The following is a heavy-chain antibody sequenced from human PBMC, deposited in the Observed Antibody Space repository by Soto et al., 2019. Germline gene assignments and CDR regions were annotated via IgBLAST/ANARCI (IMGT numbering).Heavy chain of an antibody. D-gene: IGHD6-6*01. J-gene: IGHJ6*02. CDR2: INPNSGGT. Sequence: ASVKVSCTSSGYTFTGYYMHWVRQAPGQGLEWMGWINPNSGGTNYAQKFQGWVTMTRDTSISTAYMELSRLRSDDTAVYYCARDRRVSSSTHMRYYGRDVWCQGLSVSGSS. CDR3: ARDRRVSSSTHMRYYGRDV. CDR1: GYTFTGYY. V-gene: IGHV1-2*04.